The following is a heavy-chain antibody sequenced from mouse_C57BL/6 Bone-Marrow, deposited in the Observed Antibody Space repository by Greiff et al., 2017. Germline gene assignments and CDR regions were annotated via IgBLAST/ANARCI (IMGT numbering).Heavy chain of an antibody. D-gene: IGHD4-1*02. J-gene: IGHJ3*01. V-gene: IGHV14-3*01. CDR2: IDPATGNT. CDR3: ANWVAWFAY. CDR1: GFNIKNTY. Sequence: EVQLQQSVAELVRPGASVKLSCTASGFNIKNTYMPWVKQRPEQGLEWIGRIDPATGNTKYAPKFQGKATITADTSSNTAYLQLSSLTSEDTAIYYCANWVAWFAYWGQGTLGTVSA.